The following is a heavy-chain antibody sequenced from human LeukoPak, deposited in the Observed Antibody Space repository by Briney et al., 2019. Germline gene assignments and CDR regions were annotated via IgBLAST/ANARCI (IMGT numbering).Heavy chain of an antibody. Sequence: SETLSLTCTVSGGSISSYYWSWIRQPPRKGLEWIGYIYYSGSTNYNPSLKSRVTISVGTSKNQFSLKLSSVTAADTAVYYCARVGMATNWFDPWGQGTLVTVSS. CDR2: IYYSGST. D-gene: IGHD5-24*01. J-gene: IGHJ5*02. CDR1: GGSISSYY. CDR3: ARVGMATNWFDP. V-gene: IGHV4-59*01.